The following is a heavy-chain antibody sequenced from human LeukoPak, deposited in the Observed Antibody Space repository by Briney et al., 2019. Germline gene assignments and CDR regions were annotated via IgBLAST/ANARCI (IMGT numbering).Heavy chain of an antibody. CDR2: INHKGST. CDR3: ARNSGWSDY. V-gene: IGHV4-34*01. Sequence: SETLSLTCAVYGGSHSRYYWSWLRQPPAKGLEGMGEINHKGSTNYNPSLKSQGTISQDQSKNQFSLKLSSVTAAHTAVYYCARNSGWSDYWGQGTLVTVSS. J-gene: IGHJ4*02. CDR1: GGSHSRYY. D-gene: IGHD6-19*01.